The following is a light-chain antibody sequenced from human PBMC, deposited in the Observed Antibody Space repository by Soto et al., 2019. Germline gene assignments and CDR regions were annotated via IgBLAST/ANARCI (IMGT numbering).Light chain of an antibody. Sequence: SYELTQPPSVSVSLGQTASITCSGDKLGDRYACWYQQKPGQSPVLVIYQDTKRPSGIPERFSGSNSGNTATLTISGTQTMDEADYYCQAWDSITAGVIFGGGTKLTVL. CDR2: QDT. V-gene: IGLV3-1*01. CDR1: KLGDRY. J-gene: IGLJ2*01. CDR3: QAWDSITAGVI.